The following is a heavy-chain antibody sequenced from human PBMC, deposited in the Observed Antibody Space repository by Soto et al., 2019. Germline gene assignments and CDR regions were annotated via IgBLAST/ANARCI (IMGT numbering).Heavy chain of an antibody. J-gene: IGHJ4*02. CDR2: IWYDGSEK. D-gene: IGHD3-10*01. Sequence: GGSLRLSCAASGFPFSIYGMHWVRQAPGKGLEWLAVIWYDGSEKYYADSVKGRFTISRDNSKNTMYLEMNSLRVEDAAVYHCARDRSHGSGSHYTPPLRYWGQGTLVTVSS. CDR1: GFPFSIYG. V-gene: IGHV3-33*01. CDR3: ARDRSHGSGSHYTPPLRY.